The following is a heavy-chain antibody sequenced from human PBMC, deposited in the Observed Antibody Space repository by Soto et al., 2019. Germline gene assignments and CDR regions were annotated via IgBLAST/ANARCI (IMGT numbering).Heavy chain of an antibody. Sequence: GGSLRLSCAASGFTFSSYAMSWFRQAPWKGLEWVSAISGSGGSTYYADSVKGRFTISRDNSKNTLYLQMNSLRAEDTAVYYCAKDYYDTIRPYYFDYWGQGTLVTVSS. CDR3: AKDYYDTIRPYYFDY. D-gene: IGHD3-22*01. J-gene: IGHJ4*02. CDR2: ISGSGGST. CDR1: GFTFSSYA. V-gene: IGHV3-23*01.